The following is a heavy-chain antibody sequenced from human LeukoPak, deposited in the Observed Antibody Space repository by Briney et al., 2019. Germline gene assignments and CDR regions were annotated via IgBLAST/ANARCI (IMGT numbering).Heavy chain of an antibody. J-gene: IGHJ3*01. CDR1: GYTFTGYY. D-gene: IGHD5-12*01. CDR3: AREEYSGYERHAFDL. V-gene: IGHV1-2*02. Sequence: ASVKVSCKASGYTFTGYYMHWVRQAPGQGLEWMGWINPNSGGTNYAQKFQGRVTMTRDTSISTAYMELSRLRSDDTAVYYCAREEYSGYERHAFDLWGQGTMVTVSS. CDR2: INPNSGGT.